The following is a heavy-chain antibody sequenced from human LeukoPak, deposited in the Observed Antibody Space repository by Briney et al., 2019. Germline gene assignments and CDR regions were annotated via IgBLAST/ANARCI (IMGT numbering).Heavy chain of an antibody. V-gene: IGHV4-59*01. CDR1: GGSISNYY. Sequence: SETLSLTRTVSGGSISNYYWNWIRQPPGKGLEWIGYIYYTGSTNYNPSLKSRVTMSVDTSKNQFSLNLKSVTPEDTAVYYCARNLIPEQLVMNFWGQGTLVTVSS. J-gene: IGHJ4*02. CDR3: ARNLIPEQLVMNF. D-gene: IGHD6-13*01. CDR2: IYYTGST.